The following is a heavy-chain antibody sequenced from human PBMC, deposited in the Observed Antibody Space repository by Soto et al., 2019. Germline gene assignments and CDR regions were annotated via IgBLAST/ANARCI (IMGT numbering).Heavy chain of an antibody. CDR1: GGSISSSSYY. J-gene: IGHJ6*02. Sequence: SETLTLTCTDSGGSISSSSYYWGWIRQPPGKGLEWIGSIYYSGSTYYNPSLKSRVTISVDTSKNQFSLKLSSVTAADTAVYYCARLVAVAGPGYHYGMDVWGQGTTVTVSS. CDR3: ARLVAVAGPGYHYGMDV. CDR2: IYYSGST. V-gene: IGHV4-39*01. D-gene: IGHD6-19*01.